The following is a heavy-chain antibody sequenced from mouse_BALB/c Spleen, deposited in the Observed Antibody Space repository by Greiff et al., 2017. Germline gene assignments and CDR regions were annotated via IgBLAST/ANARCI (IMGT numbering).Heavy chain of an antibody. Sequence: EVKLMESGGGLVKPGGSLKLSCAASGFTFSDYYMYWVRQTPEKRLEWVATISDGGSYTYYPDSVKGRFTISRDNAKNNLYLQMSSLKSEDTAMYYCASSMITTGYYAMDYWGQGTSVTVSS. CDR3: ASSMITTGYYAMDY. V-gene: IGHV5-4*02. J-gene: IGHJ4*01. CDR2: ISDGGSYT. CDR1: GFTFSDYY. D-gene: IGHD2-4*01.